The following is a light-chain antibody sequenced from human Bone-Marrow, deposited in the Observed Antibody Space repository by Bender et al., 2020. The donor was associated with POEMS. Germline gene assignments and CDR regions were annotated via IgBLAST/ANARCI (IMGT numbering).Light chain of an antibody. V-gene: IGLV2-14*01. J-gene: IGLJ3*02. CDR2: EVR. CDR1: SRDVGTYNY. Sequence: QSALTQPASVSGSPGQSINISCTGTSRDVGTYNYVSWYQQHPGKAPKLMIYEVRNRPSGVSSRFSGSKSGNTASLTISGLQAEDEADYYCSSYKGQLNWVFGGGTKLTVL. CDR3: SSYKGQLNWV.